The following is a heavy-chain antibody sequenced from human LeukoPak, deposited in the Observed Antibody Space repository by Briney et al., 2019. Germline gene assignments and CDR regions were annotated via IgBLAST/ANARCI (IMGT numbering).Heavy chain of an antibody. V-gene: IGHV3-30*02. CDR1: GFLFSNYG. Sequence: GGSLRLSCPPSGFLFSNYGMHWVPQAPGKGLEWVAFVRYDGSNEYYADSVKGRFTISRDNSRNTLYLRMNSLRAEDTGVYSCAKDSNSGYVSVGPDYWGRGTLVTVSS. CDR3: AKDSNSGYVSVGPDY. D-gene: IGHD3-22*01. J-gene: IGHJ4*02. CDR2: VRYDGSNE.